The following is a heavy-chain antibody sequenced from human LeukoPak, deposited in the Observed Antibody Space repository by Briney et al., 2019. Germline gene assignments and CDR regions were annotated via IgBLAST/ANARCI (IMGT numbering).Heavy chain of an antibody. D-gene: IGHD3-22*01. CDR2: INHSGST. Sequence: PSETLSLTCAVYGGSFSGYYWSWIRQPPGKGLEWIGEINHSGSTNYNPSLKSRVTISVDTSKNQFSLKLSSVTAADTAVYYCARGQGDSRGPTYYFDYWGQGTLVTVSS. CDR1: GGSFSGYY. CDR3: ARGQGDSRGPTYYFDY. J-gene: IGHJ4*02. V-gene: IGHV4-34*01.